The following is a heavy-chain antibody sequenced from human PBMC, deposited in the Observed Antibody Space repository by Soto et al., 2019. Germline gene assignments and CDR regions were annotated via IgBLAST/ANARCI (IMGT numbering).Heavy chain of an antibody. V-gene: IGHV3-7*04. Sequence: EVQLVESGGGLVQPGGSLRLSCVASGFTFSSYWMCWVRQVPGKGLEWVANIKEDGSEIHYVDSVKGRFTISRDNAKNSLYLQMSSRRVEDTAVYHCVRSSGWTGDYWGQGILVTVSS. CDR1: GFTFSSYW. D-gene: IGHD3-10*01. CDR3: VRSSGWTGDY. J-gene: IGHJ4*02. CDR2: IKEDGSEI.